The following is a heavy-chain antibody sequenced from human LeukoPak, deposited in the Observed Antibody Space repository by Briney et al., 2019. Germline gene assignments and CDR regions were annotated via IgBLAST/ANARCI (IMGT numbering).Heavy chain of an antibody. CDR3: ARVAIVESYNWNDQGWFDP. CDR2: IIPIFGTA. CDR1: GGTFSSYA. D-gene: IGHD1-1*01. Sequence: SVKVSCKASGGTFSSYAISWVRQAPGQGLEWMGGIIPIFGTANYAQKFQGRVTITADESTSTAYMELSSLRSEDTAVYYCARVAIVESYNWNDQGWFDPWGQGTLVAVSS. J-gene: IGHJ5*02. V-gene: IGHV1-69*13.